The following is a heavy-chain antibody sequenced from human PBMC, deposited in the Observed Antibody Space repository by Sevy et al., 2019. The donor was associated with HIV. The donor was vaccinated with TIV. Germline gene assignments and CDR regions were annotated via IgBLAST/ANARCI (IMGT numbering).Heavy chain of an antibody. J-gene: IGHJ4*02. CDR2: ISYEGSNE. Sequence: GGSVRLSCAASTFTFGHYAMHWVRQAPGKGLQWVAGISYEGSNEYYTDSVKGRFTIFRDNSKNTLNLEMNNLRVEDTALYYCARDWGTPPTAILYYFDFWGQGIPVTVSS. CDR1: TFTFGHYA. D-gene: IGHD3-16*01. V-gene: IGHV3-30*04. CDR3: ARDWGTPPTAILYYFDF.